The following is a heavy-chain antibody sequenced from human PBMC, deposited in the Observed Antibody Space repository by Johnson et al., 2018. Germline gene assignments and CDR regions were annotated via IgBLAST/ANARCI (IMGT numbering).Heavy chain of an antibody. CDR1: GFTFSGYW. CDR3: ARNYGGNWGKVFDI. J-gene: IGHJ3*02. CDR2: INSDGSST. V-gene: IGHV3-74*01. Sequence: VQLQESGGGLVQPGGSLRLSCAASGFTFSGYWMHWVRQSPGEGLVWVSRINSDGSSTSYADYVKGRFTIRRDKSKNTLFLQMNSLRAEDTAVYYCARNYGGNWGKVFDIWGQGTMVTVSS. D-gene: IGHD4-23*01.